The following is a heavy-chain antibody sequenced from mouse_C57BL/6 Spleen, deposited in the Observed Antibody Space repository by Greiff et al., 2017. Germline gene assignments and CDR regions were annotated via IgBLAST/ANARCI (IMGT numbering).Heavy chain of an antibody. D-gene: IGHD2-4*01. CDR1: GYTFTSYG. CDR3: ARSAYDYDGGYYFDY. J-gene: IGHJ2*01. V-gene: IGHV1-58*01. Sequence: EVKLQESGAELVRPGSSVKMSCKTSGYTFTSYGINWVKQRPGQGLEWIGYIYIGNGYTEYNEKFKGKATLTSDTSSSTAYMQLSSLTSEDSAIYFGARSAYDYDGGYYFDYWGQGTTLTVSS. CDR2: IYIGNGYT.